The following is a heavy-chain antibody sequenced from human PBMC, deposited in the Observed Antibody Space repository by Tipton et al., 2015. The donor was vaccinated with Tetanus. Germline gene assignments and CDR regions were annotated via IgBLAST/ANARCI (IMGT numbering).Heavy chain of an antibody. Sequence: QLVQSGAEVKKPGSSVKVSCKASGSTFSSYAISWVRQAPGQGLEWMGRIIPILGIANYAQKFQGRVTITADKSTSTAYMELSSLRSEDTAVYYCARGHTIYGMDVWGQGTTVTVSS. D-gene: IGHD3-3*01. CDR1: GSTFSSYA. J-gene: IGHJ6*02. CDR2: IIPILGIA. CDR3: ARGHTIYGMDV. V-gene: IGHV1-69*09.